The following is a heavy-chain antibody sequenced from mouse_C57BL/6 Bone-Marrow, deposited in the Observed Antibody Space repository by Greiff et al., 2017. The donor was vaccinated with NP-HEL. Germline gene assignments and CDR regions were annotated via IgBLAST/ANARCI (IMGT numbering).Heavy chain of an antibody. J-gene: IGHJ2*01. CDR3: AREGLRDY. Sequence: VQGVESGPELVKPGASVKLSCKASGYTFTSYDINWVKPRPGQGLEWIGWIYPRDGSTKYNEKFKGKATLTVDTSSSTAYMELHSLTSEDSAVYFCAREGLRDYWGQGTTLTVSS. CDR1: GYTFTSYD. V-gene: IGHV1-85*01. D-gene: IGHD3-2*02. CDR2: IYPRDGST.